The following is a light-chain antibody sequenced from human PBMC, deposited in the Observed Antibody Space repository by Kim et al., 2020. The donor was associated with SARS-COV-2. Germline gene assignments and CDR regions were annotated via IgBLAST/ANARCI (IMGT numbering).Light chain of an antibody. Sequence: TVSISSTPNSGSIGSKYVHWYQQRPGSSPPPVIFDDNERPSGVPSRFSGSIDHSANSASLTISGRRTEDDADSYGQSYDASTWVFGGGTQLTFL. CDR1: SGSIGSKY. CDR2: DDN. J-gene: IGLJ3*02. V-gene: IGLV6-57*01. CDR3: QSYDASTWV.